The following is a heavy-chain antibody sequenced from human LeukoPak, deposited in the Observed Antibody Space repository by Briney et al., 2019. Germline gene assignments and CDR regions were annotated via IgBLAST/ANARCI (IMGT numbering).Heavy chain of an antibody. V-gene: IGHV3-74*01. CDR2: IKSDGSST. J-gene: IGHJ4*02. D-gene: IGHD1-26*01. CDR3: ARDPVGGRPDY. Sequence: GGSLRLSCAVSGFTFSTYWMHWVRQAPGKGLVWASRIKSDGSSTNYADSVKDRFTISRDNAKNTLYLQMNSLRAEDTAVYYCARDPVGGRPDYWGQGTLVTVSS. CDR1: GFTFSTYW.